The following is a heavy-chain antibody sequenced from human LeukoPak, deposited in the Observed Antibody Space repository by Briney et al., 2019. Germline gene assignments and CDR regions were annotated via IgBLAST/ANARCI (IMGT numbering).Heavy chain of an antibody. J-gene: IGHJ4*02. CDR1: GGSFSGYY. V-gene: IGHV4-34*01. CDR3: ARGLRWLLPGY. D-gene: IGHD3-22*01. CDR2: INHSGST. Sequence: SETLSLTCAVYGGSFSGYYWSWIRQPPGKGLEWIGEINHSGSTNYNPSLKSRVTISVETSKNQFSLKLSSVTAADTAVYYCARGLRWLLPGYWGQGTLVTVSS.